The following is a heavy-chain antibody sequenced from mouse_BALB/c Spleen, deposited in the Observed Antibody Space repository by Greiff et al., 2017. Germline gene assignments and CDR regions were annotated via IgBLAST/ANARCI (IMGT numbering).Heavy chain of an antibody. D-gene: IGHD1-1*01. CDR3: TRSTTVVEGAWFAY. V-gene: IGHV1-5*01. CDR2: IYPGNSDT. J-gene: IGHJ3*01. CDR1: GYSFTSYW. Sequence: EVQLQQSGTVLARPGASVKMSCKASGYSFTSYWMHWVKQRPGQGLEWIGAIYPGNSDTSYNQKFKGKAKLTAVTSASTAYMELSSLTNEDSAVYYCTRSTTVVEGAWFAYWGQGTLVTVSA.